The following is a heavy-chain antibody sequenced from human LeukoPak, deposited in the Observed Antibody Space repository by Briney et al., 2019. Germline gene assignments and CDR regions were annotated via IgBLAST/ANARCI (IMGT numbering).Heavy chain of an antibody. CDR1: GYTFTSYG. V-gene: IGHV1-18*01. CDR2: ISAYNGNT. CDR3: AREGGVTSRYYGMDV. J-gene: IGHJ6*02. D-gene: IGHD2-2*01. Sequence: ASVKVSCKASGYTFTSYGISWVRQAPGQGLEWMGWISAYNGNTNYAQKLQGRVTMTTDTSTSTAYMELSSLRSEDTAVYYCAREGGVTSRYYGMDVWGQGTTVTVSS.